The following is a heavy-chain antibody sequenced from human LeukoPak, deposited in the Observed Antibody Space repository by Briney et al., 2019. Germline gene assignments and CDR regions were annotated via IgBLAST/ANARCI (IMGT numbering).Heavy chain of an antibody. V-gene: IGHV3-30-3*01. Sequence: AGGSLRLSCAASGFTFSSYAMHWVRQAPGKGLEWVAVISYDGSNKYYADSVKGRFTISRDNSRNTLYLQMNSLRAEDTAVYYCARRTGMTLPGWLRVVDFWGQGTLVTVSS. CDR3: ARRTGMTLPGWLRVVDF. D-gene: IGHD6-19*01. CDR2: ISYDGSNK. J-gene: IGHJ4*02. CDR1: GFTFSSYA.